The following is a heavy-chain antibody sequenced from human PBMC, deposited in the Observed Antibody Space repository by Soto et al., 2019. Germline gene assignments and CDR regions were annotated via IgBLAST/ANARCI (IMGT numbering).Heavy chain of an antibody. D-gene: IGHD6-13*01. CDR3: ARDVPGIAAGFR. V-gene: IGHV1-69*13. CDR1: GGTFSSYA. Sequence: ASVKVSCKASGGTFSSYAISWVRQAPGQGLEWMGGIIPIFGTANYAQKFQGRVTTTADESTSTAYMELSSLRSEDTAVYYCARDVPGIAAGFRWGQGTLVTVSS. CDR2: IIPIFGTA. J-gene: IGHJ4*02.